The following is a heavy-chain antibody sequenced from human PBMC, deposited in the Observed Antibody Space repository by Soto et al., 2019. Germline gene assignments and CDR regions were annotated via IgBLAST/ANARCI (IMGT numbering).Heavy chain of an antibody. CDR2: ISSSGSTI. V-gene: IGHV3-48*03. Sequence: LRLSCAASGFTFSSYEMNWVRQAPGKGLEWVSYISSSGSTIYYADSVKGRFTISRDNAKNSLYLQMNSLRAEDTAVYYCAGEYSSSSGYYYYGMDVWGQGTTVTVSS. J-gene: IGHJ6*02. CDR1: GFTFSSYE. D-gene: IGHD6-6*01. CDR3: AGEYSSSSGYYYYGMDV.